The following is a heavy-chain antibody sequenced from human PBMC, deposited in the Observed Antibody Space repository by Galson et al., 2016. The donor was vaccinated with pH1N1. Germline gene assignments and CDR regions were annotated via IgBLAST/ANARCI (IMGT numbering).Heavy chain of an antibody. CDR3: ARMSARPYENWFDP. V-gene: IGHV2-70*04. D-gene: IGHD6-6*01. CDR2: IDWGDDK. CDR1: GFLLSTSGMR. J-gene: IGHJ5*02. Sequence: PALVKPTQTLTLTCTFSGFLLSTSGMRVSWIRQPPGKALEWLARIDWGDDKFYNTSLKTRLTISKDTSKNQVVLTMTNMDPVDTATYYCARMSARPYENWFDPWGQGTLVTVSS.